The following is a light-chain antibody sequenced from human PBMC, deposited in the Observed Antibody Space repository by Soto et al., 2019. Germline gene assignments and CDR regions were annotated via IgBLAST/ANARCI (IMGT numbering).Light chain of an antibody. J-gene: IGKJ1*01. CDR2: DAF. CDR3: QHCGNSPRT. V-gene: IGKV3D-20*01. CDR1: QSVSGSY. Sequence: EIVLTQSQPTLSLSPGERATLSFGASQSVSGSYLAGYKQNPGLAPRLLLYDAFSRATGIPDRFSGSGCGTDFTLTICRLEPEDFAVYYCQHCGNSPRTFGQGTKVDSK.